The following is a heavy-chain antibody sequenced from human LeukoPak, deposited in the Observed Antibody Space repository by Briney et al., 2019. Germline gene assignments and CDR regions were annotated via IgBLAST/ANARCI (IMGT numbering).Heavy chain of an antibody. Sequence: PGGSLRLSCAASGFTVTTNYMSWVRQAPGKGLEWVSVIYSGGSTYYSDSVKGRFTISRDNSKNTLSLQMNSLRAEDTAVYYCARASRYCSTTSCYYYYYGMDVWSQGTTVTVSS. CDR1: GFTVTTNY. D-gene: IGHD2-2*01. J-gene: IGHJ6*02. CDR3: ARASRYCSTTSCYYYYYGMDV. CDR2: IYSGGST. V-gene: IGHV3-53*01.